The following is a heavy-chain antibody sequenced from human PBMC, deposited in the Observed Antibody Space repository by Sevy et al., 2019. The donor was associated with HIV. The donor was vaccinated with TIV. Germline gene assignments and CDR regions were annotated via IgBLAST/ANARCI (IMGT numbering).Heavy chain of an antibody. D-gene: IGHD6-6*01. CDR2: IYFTGNT. V-gene: IGHV4-59*01. Sequence: SETLSLTCSVSGGSISSYFWTWVRQSPGKGLEWIGNIYFTGNTDYSPSLKSRVTLSLDTSKSQFSLTLKAVTAADTAIYVCTRDSTTRPRVLDYWGQGTLVTFSS. CDR1: GGSISSYF. J-gene: IGHJ4*02. CDR3: TRDSTTRPRVLDY.